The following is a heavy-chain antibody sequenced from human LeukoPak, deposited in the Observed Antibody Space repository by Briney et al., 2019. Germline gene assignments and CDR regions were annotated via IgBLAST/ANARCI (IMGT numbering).Heavy chain of an antibody. CDR1: GRSIRSSYYY. CDR3: ARDVGRYYDILTGLGMDV. D-gene: IGHD3-9*01. V-gene: IGHV4-39*07. CDR2: IYDSGST. J-gene: IGHJ6*02. Sequence: SEPLSLTCTVSGRSIRSSYYYWGWIRQPPGKGREWFGSIYDSGSTYYNPSLKSRVTISVDTSKNQFSLKLISVAAADTAVYYCARDVGRYYDILTGLGMDVWGQGTTVTVSS.